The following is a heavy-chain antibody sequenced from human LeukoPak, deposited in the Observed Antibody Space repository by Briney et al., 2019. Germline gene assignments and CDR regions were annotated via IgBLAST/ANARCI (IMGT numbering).Heavy chain of an antibody. V-gene: IGHV3-33*06. J-gene: IGHJ6*03. D-gene: IGHD3-3*01. CDR3: AKDLRRAISGVVIPVYYYYMDV. CDR2: IWDDGSNN. CDR1: GFTFSSYG. Sequence: AGSLRLSCAVSGFTFSSYGLHWIRQAPGKGLDWVALIWDDGSNNYYAYTVKRRFNISSDTSKNTLDVQMNSLRAEDTAVYYCAKDLRRAISGVVIPVYYYYMDVWGKGTTVTVSS.